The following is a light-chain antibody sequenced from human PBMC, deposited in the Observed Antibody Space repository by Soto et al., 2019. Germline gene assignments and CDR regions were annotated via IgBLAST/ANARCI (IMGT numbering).Light chain of an antibody. CDR3: QQYGSSPT. CDR1: LSVSSGY. J-gene: IGKJ1*01. V-gene: IGKV3-20*01. Sequence: EIVLTQSPGTLSLSPGERATLSCRASLSVSSGYLAWYQQKPGQPPRLLIYGASSRATGIPDRFSGSGSGTDFTLTISRLEPEDFAVYYCQQYGSSPTFGQGTKVEIK. CDR2: GAS.